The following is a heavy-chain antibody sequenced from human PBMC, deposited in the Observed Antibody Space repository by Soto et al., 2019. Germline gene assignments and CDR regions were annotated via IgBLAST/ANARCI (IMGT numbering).Heavy chain of an antibody. D-gene: IGHD1-26*01. CDR1: GGSMSSYY. J-gene: IGHJ4*02. Sequence: PSETLSLTCNVSGGSMSSYYRTWIRQPPGKGLEWIGFIHSGGGTVYNPALRSRVTVTVETSKKQFSLNLSSVTAADTALHYCVGARDGGVGANYSESWGQGALLTVSS. V-gene: IGHV4-59*01. CDR3: VGARDGGVGANYSES. CDR2: IHSGGGT.